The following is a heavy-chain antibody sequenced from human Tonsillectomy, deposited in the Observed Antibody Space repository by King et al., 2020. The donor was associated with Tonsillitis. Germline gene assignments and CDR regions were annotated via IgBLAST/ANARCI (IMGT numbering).Heavy chain of an antibody. CDR2: ISAYNGNT. D-gene: IGHD4-23*01. V-gene: IGHV1-18*01. J-gene: IGHJ4*02. CDR1: GYTFTSYG. CDR3: ARAFLGLTTVVTPLDY. Sequence: VQLVESGAEVKKPGASVKVSCKASGYTFTSYGIIWLRQAPGQVLDWMGWISAYNGNTNYAQKHQGRVTRTTDTSTSTAYMVLRSLRSDDTAVYYCARAFLGLTTVVTPLDYWGQGTLVTVSS.